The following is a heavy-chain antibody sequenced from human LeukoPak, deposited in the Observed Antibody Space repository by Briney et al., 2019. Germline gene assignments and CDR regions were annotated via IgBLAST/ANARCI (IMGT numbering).Heavy chain of an antibody. D-gene: IGHD4-17*01. J-gene: IGHJ5*02. CDR2: IYASGSN. V-gene: IGHV4-4*07. CDR3: ARGGAPTYNWFDP. CDR1: GGSISPYY. Sequence: PSDTLSLTCTVSGGSISPYYWSWIRQPAGKGLEWIGRIYASGSNNYNPSLKSRVTLSVDTSKNQFSLKLSSATAADTAVYYCARGGAPTYNWFDPWGQGTLVTVSS.